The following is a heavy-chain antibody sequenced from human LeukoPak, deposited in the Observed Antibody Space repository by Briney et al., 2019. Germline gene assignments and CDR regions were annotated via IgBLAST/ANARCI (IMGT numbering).Heavy chain of an antibody. V-gene: IGHV3-7*01. CDR3: AREIAGATPSDAFDI. CDR1: GFTFSSIW. Sequence: GGSLRLSCATSGFTFSSIWMSWVRQAPGKGLEWVANIKHDGSETNYVDSVKGRFTISRDNAKNSLYLQMNSLRAEDTAVYYCAREIAGATPSDAFDIWGQGTMVTVSS. CDR2: IKHDGSET. D-gene: IGHD1-26*01. J-gene: IGHJ3*02.